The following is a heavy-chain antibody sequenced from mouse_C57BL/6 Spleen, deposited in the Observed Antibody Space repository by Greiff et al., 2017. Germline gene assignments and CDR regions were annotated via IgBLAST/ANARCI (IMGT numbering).Heavy chain of an antibody. Sequence: QVQLQQSGTELVKPGASVKLSCKASGYTFTSYWMHWVKQRPGQGLEWIGNINPSNGGTNYNEKFKSKATLTVDKSSSTAYMQLSSLTSEDSAVYYCARSLTGMGARFAYWGQGTLVTVSA. V-gene: IGHV1-53*01. J-gene: IGHJ3*01. D-gene: IGHD4-1*01. CDR2: INPSNGGT. CDR3: ARSLTGMGARFAY. CDR1: GYTFTSYW.